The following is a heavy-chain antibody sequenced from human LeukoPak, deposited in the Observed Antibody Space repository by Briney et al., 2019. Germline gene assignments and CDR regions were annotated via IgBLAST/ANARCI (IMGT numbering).Heavy chain of an antibody. J-gene: IGHJ4*02. CDR3: AKGLLQPYGEQLVRFDY. Sequence: GGSLRLSCAASGFTVSSSYMSWVRQAPGKGLEWVSAISGSGGSTYYADSVKGRFTISRDNSKNTLYLQMNSLRAEDTAVYYCAKGLLQPYGEQLVRFDYWGQGTLVTVSS. CDR1: GFTVSSSY. V-gene: IGHV3-23*01. D-gene: IGHD6-6*01. CDR2: ISGSGGST.